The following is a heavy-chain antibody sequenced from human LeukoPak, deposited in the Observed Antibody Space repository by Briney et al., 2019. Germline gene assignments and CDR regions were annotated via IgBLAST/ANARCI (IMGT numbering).Heavy chain of an antibody. J-gene: IGHJ4*02. CDR2: ISGSGGST. V-gene: IGHV3-23*01. CDR1: GFTFSSYA. D-gene: IGHD2-15*01. Sequence: GGSLRLSCAASGFTFSSYAMSWVRQAPGKGLEWVSAISGSGGSTYYADSVKGRFTISRDNAKNSLYLQMNSLRAEDTAVYYCARVGWQSVDYWGQGTLVTVSS. CDR3: ARVGWQSVDY.